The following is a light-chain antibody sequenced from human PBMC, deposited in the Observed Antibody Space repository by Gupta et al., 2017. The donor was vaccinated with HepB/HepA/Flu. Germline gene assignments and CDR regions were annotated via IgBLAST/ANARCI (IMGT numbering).Light chain of an antibody. CDR2: WAS. J-gene: IGKJ2*01. CDR3: QQVFMSPRT. CDR1: QSVLYSSINRNY. V-gene: IGKV4-1*01. Sequence: DIVMTQSPDSLAVTLGERATINCKSSQSVLYSSINRNYLAWYQQKPGQPPKLLIFWASNRASGVPDRFSGSGSGTDFTLTINSLQAEDVAVYYCQQVFMSPRTFGQGTRLEIK.